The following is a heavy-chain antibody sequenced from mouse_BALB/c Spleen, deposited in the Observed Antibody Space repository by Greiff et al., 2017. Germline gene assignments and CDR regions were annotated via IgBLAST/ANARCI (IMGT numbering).Heavy chain of an antibody. V-gene: IGHV3-8*02. Sequence: EVMLVESGPSLVKPSQTLSLTCSVTGDSITSGYWNWIRKFPGNKLEYMGYISYSGSTYYNPSLKSRISITRDTSKNQYYLQLNSVTTEDTATYYCARFFDGYYRYWYFDGWGAGTTVTVSS. J-gene: IGHJ1*01. CDR1: GDSITSGY. CDR3: ARFFDGYYRYWYFDG. D-gene: IGHD2-3*01. CDR2: ISYSGST.